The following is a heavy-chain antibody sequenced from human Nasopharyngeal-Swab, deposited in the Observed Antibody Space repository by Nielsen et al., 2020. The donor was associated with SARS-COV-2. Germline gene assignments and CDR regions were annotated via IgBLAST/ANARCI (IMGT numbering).Heavy chain of an antibody. CDR1: GYTFTSYG. D-gene: IGHD2-2*01. CDR3: ARAICSSTSCYHYYMDV. V-gene: IGHV1-18*01. J-gene: IGHJ6*03. Sequence: APVKVSCKASGYTFTSYGISWVRQAPGQGLEWMGWISAYNGNTNYAQKLQGRVTMTTDTSTSTAYMELRSLRSDDTAVYYCARAICSSTSCYHYYMDVWGKGTTVTVSS. CDR2: ISAYNGNT.